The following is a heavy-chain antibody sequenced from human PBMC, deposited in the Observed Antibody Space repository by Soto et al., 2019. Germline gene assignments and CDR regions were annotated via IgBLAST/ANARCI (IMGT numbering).Heavy chain of an antibody. Sequence: QVQLVQSGAEVKKPGSSVKVSCKASGGTFSSYAISWVRQAPGQGLEWMGGIIPIFGTANYAQKFQGRVTSTADESTSTAYMELSSLRSEYTAVYYCAREGVATIIGDYYYYGRDVWGQGTTVTVSS. CDR3: AREGVATIIGDYYYYGRDV. J-gene: IGHJ6*02. CDR2: IIPIFGTA. D-gene: IGHD5-12*01. V-gene: IGHV1-69*01. CDR1: GGTFSSYA.